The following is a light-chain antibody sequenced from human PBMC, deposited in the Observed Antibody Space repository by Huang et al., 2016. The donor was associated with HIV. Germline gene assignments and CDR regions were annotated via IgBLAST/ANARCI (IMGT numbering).Light chain of an antibody. Sequence: EIVMTQSPATLSVSPGERATLSCRASQSVATHFAWYQQKPGQATRLLIYGAATRATGSPARFSGSGSGTEFTLTISSLQSEDFAVYYCHHYSNWPPTWTFGQGTKVEIK. CDR2: GAA. J-gene: IGKJ1*01. V-gene: IGKV3-15*01. CDR3: HHYSNWPPTWT. CDR1: QSVATH.